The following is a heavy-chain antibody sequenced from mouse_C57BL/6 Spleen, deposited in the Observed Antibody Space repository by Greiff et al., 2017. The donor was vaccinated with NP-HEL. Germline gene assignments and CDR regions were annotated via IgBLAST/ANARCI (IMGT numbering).Heavy chain of an antibody. J-gene: IGHJ4*01. CDR1: GFTFSDYG. CDR2: ISSGSSTI. V-gene: IGHV5-17*01. CDR3: ARPTVVAPYYAMDY. D-gene: IGHD1-1*01. Sequence: EVKLEESGGGLVKPGGSLKLSCAASGFTFSDYGMHWVRQAPEKGLEWVAYISSGSSTIYYADTVKGRFTISRDNAKNTLFLQMTSLRSEDTAMYYCARPTVVAPYYAMDYWGQGTSVTVSS.